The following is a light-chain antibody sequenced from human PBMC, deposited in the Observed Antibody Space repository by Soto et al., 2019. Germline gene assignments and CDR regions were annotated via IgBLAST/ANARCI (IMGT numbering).Light chain of an antibody. CDR1: QSVSSSY. V-gene: IGKV3-20*01. J-gene: IGKJ1*01. CDR2: GAS. CDR3: QQYGSSPRT. Sequence: EIVMTPSPATLSVSPGERATLSFRASQSVSSSYLAWYQQKPGQAPRLLIYGASNRATGIPDRFSGSGSGTDFTLTISRLEPEDFAVYYCQQYGSSPRTFGQGTKVDIK.